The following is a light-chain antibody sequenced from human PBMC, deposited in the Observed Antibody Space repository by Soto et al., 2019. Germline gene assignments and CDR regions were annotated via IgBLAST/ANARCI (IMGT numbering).Light chain of an antibody. CDR3: QQYNSYWT. J-gene: IGKJ1*01. CDR1: QSISSW. CDR2: DAS. V-gene: IGKV1-5*01. Sequence: DIQMTQSPSTLSASVGDRVTITCRASQSISSWLAWYQQKPGKAPKLLIYDASSLESGVPSRFSGSGSGTKFTLPISSLQPDDFATYYCQQYNSYWTFGQGTKVEIK.